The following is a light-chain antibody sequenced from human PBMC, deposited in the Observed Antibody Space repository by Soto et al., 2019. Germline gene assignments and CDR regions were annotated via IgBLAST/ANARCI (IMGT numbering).Light chain of an antibody. CDR2: GAS. V-gene: IGKV3-20*01. CDR1: QSVSSNY. CDR3: QHYGSSLWT. J-gene: IGKJ1*01. Sequence: EIVLTQSPGTLSLSPGERATLSCRASQSVSSNYLAWYQQNPGQAPRLLIYGASSRATGIPDRFSGSGSGTDFTLTISRLEPEDFAVYYCQHYGSSLWTFGQGTKVEIK.